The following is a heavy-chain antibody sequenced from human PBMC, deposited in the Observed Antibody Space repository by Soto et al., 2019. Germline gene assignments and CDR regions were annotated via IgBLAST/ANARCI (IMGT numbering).Heavy chain of an antibody. CDR3: ARVGGIAAAGAHFDY. V-gene: IGHV3-7*01. CDR2: IKQDGSEK. Sequence: EVQLVESGGGLVQPGGSLRLSCAASGFTFSSYWMSWVRQAPGKGLEWVANIKQDGSEKYYVDSVRGRFTISRDNAKHSLDLQMNSLRAEDAAVYYCARVGGIAAAGAHFDYWGQGTLVTVSS. CDR1: GFTFSSYW. J-gene: IGHJ4*02. D-gene: IGHD6-13*01.